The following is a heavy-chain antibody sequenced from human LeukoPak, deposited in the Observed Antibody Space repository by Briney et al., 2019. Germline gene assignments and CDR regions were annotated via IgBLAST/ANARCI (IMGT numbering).Heavy chain of an antibody. V-gene: IGHV1-69*01. CDR1: GGTFSSYA. D-gene: IGHD5-18*01. J-gene: IGHJ4*02. CDR2: IIPIFGTA. CDR3: ARALVDTAMVGLYYFDY. Sequence: GSSVKVSCKASGGTFSSYAISWVRQAPGQGLEWMGGIIPIFGTANYAQKLQGRVTITADESTSTAYMELSSLRSEDTAVYYCARALVDTAMVGLYYFDYWGQGTLVTVSS.